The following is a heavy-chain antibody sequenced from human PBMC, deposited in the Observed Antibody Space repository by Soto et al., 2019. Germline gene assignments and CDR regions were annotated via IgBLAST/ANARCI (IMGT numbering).Heavy chain of an antibody. CDR3: ARDLELRDYYYYGMDV. V-gene: IGHV4-30-4*01. CDR2: IYYSGST. Sequence: TSETLSLTCTVSGGSISSGDYYWSWIRQPPGKGLEWIGYIYYSGSTYYNPSLKSRVTISVDTSKNQFSLKLSSVTAADTAVYYCARDLELRDYYYYGMDVWGQGTTVTVSS. D-gene: IGHD1-7*01. J-gene: IGHJ6*02. CDR1: GGSISSGDYY.